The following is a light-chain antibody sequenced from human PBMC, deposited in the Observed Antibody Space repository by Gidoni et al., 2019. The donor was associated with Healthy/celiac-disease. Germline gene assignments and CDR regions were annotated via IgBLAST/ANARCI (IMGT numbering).Light chain of an antibody. V-gene: IGKV3-15*01. CDR1: QSVSSN. J-gene: IGKJ3*01. Sequence: EIVMTQSPATLSVSPGERATLSCRASQSVSSNLAWYQQKPGQAPRRLIYGASTRATGIPARFSGSGSGTEFTLTISSLQSEDFAVYYCQQYNNWPPFLFTFGPGTKVDIK. CDR2: GAS. CDR3: QQYNNWPPFLFT.